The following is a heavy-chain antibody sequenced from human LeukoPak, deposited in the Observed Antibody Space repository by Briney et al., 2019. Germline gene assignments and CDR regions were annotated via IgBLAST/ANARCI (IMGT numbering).Heavy chain of an antibody. CDR1: GGSISSYY. V-gene: IGHV4-59*01. D-gene: IGHD3-22*01. CDR2: IYYSGST. CDR3: AREGYYDSSGYPTFDY. J-gene: IGHJ4*02. Sequence: PSETLSLTCTVSGGSISSYYWSWIRQPPGKGLEWIGYIYYSGSTNYNPSLKSRVTISVNTSKNQFSLKLSSVTAADTAVYYCAREGYYDSSGYPTFDYWGQGTLVTVSS.